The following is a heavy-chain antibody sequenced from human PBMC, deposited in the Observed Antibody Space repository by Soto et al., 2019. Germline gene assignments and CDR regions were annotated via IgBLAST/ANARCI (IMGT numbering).Heavy chain of an antibody. CDR2: INPNTGDT. CDR1: GYVFTSYY. J-gene: IGHJ6*02. CDR3: LGGVATTGHYYGFDV. Sequence: QVQLVQSGAEVKKPGASVKVSCKASGYVFTSYYLHWARQAPGQGLEWMGWINPNTGDTYYARNFESRITLTRDTSTNTASMELWNLSSADTDVYYCLGGVATTGHYYGFDVWGQGTAVNVSS. V-gene: IGHV1-2*02. D-gene: IGHD5-12*01.